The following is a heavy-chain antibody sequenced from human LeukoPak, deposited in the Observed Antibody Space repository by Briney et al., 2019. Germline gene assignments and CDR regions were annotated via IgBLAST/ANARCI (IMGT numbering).Heavy chain of an antibody. CDR1: GFTFSSYG. V-gene: IGHV3-30*18. D-gene: IGHD1-1*01. CDR2: ISYDGSNK. Sequence: PGGSLRLSCAACGFTFSSYGMHWVRQAPGKGLEGVAVISYDGSNKYYADSVKGRFTISRDNSENTLYLQMNSLRAEDTAVYYCAKIPGTLVAFDIWGQGTMVTVSS. CDR3: AKIPGTLVAFDI. J-gene: IGHJ3*02.